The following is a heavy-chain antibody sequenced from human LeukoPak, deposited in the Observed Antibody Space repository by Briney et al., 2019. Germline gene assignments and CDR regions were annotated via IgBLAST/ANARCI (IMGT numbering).Heavy chain of an antibody. D-gene: IGHD5-24*01. J-gene: IGHJ4*02. CDR1: GFTFSSYS. V-gene: IGHV3-21*01. CDR2: ISSSSSYI. CDR3: ARVRRDGYKYHDY. Sequence: GGSLRLSCAASGFTFSSYSMNWVRQAPRKGLDGVSSISSSSSYIYYADSVKGRFTISRDNAKNSLYLQMNSLRAEDTAVYYCARVRRDGYKYHDYWGQGTLVTVSS.